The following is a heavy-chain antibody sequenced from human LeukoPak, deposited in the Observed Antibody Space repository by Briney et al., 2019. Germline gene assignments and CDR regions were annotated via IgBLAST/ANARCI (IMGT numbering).Heavy chain of an antibody. V-gene: IGHV4-34*01. CDR2: INHSGST. CDR3: ARLRSCSGGSCYSPWFDP. Sequence: SETLSLTCAVYGGTFSGYYWRWVRQPPGKGLEWIGDINHSGSTNYNPYLKSRVTISVDTSENQFSLKLSSVTAADTAVYYCARLRSCSGGSCYSPWFDPWGQGTLVTVSS. D-gene: IGHD2-15*01. J-gene: IGHJ5*02. CDR1: GGTFSGYY.